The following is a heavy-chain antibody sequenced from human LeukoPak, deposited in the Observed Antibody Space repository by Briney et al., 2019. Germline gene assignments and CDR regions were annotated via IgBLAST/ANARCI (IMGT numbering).Heavy chain of an antibody. CDR3: AREQQKVRGASWFDP. CDR2: ISSSSSYI. J-gene: IGHJ5*02. Sequence: PGGSLRLSCAASGFTFSSYSMNWVRQAPGKGLKWVSSISSSSSYIYYADSVKGRFTISRDNAKNSLYLQMNSLRAEDTAVYYCAREQQKVRGASWFDPWGQGTLVTVSS. V-gene: IGHV3-21*01. D-gene: IGHD3-10*01. CDR1: GFTFSSYS.